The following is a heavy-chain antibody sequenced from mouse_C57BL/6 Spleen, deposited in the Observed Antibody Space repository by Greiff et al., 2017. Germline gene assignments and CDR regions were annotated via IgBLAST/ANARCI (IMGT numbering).Heavy chain of an antibody. V-gene: IGHV1-81*01. D-gene: IGHD5-1-1*01. J-gene: IGHJ2*01. CDR2: IYPRSGNT. CDR1: GYTFTSYG. Sequence: QVQLKQSGAELARPGASVKLSCKASGYTFTSYGISWVKQRTGQGLEWIGEIYPRSGNTYYNEKFKGKATLTADKSSSTAYMELRSLTSEDSAVYFCARESNTHYFDYWGQGTTLTVSS. CDR3: ARESNTHYFDY.